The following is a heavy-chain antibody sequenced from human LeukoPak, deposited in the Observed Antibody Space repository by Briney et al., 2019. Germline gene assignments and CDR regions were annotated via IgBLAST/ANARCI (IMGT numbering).Heavy chain of an antibody. CDR1: GFIFSRLG. CDR2: IWHDGSVE. D-gene: IGHD3-16*01. CDR3: AKEGDQFRGYLDA. V-gene: IGHV3-33*06. J-gene: IGHJ6*03. Sequence: PGRSLLLSCKASGFIFSRLGMQWVRQAPGEGLEGVAMIWHDGSVEEYADSVKGRFTISRDNSQNTLYLQMNSLRDDDTAVYYCAKEGDQFRGYLDAWGKGTTVTVSS.